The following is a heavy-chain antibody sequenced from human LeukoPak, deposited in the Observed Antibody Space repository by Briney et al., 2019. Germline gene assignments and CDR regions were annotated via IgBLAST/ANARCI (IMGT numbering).Heavy chain of an antibody. D-gene: IGHD5-24*01. J-gene: IGHJ4*02. Sequence: NPSETLSLTCTVSGGSVSSGSYYWSWIRQHPGKGLEWIGYIYYSGSTYYNPSLKSRVTISVDTSKNQFSLKLSSVTAADTAVYYCVRGAFHDYNLLDYWGQGTLVTVSS. V-gene: IGHV4-30-4*08. CDR3: VRGAFHDYNLLDY. CDR2: IYYSGST. CDR1: GGSVSSGSYY.